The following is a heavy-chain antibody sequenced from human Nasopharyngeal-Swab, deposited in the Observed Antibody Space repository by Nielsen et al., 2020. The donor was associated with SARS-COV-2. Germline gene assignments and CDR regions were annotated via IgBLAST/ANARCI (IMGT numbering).Heavy chain of an antibody. CDR1: GGSISSSSYY. D-gene: IGHD3-3*01. V-gene: IGHV4-39*01. CDR3: ARHQEFTIFGVVIRGAFDT. J-gene: IGHJ3*02. Sequence: SETLSLTCTVSGGSISSSSYYWGWIRQPPGMGLEWIGSMYYRGSTYYNPSLKSLVTISVDTSKNQFSLKLSSGTAADTAVYYCARHQEFTIFGVVIRGAFDTWGQGTMVTVSS. CDR2: MYYRGST.